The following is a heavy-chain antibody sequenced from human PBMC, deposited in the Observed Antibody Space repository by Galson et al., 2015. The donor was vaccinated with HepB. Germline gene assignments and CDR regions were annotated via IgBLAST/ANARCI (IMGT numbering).Heavy chain of an antibody. Sequence: SETLSLTCTVSGGSISSYYWSWIRQPPGKGLEWIGYIYYSGSTNYNPSLKSRVTISVDTSKTQFSLKLSSVTAADTAVYYCARHGSRSKGSGTYYSEFDFWGQGTLVTVSS. CDR1: GGSISSYY. V-gene: IGHV4-59*08. D-gene: IGHD3-10*01. CDR3: ARHGSRSKGSGTYYSEFDF. CDR2: IYYSGST. J-gene: IGHJ4*02.